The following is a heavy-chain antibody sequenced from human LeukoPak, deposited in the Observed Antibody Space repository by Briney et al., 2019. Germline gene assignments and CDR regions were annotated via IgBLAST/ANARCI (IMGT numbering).Heavy chain of an antibody. CDR1: GFTFSNNG. CDR2: TRYDESKT. D-gene: IGHD1-26*01. CDR3: AKARYSGSPALDF. Sequence: GRSLRLSCAASGFTFSNNGMRWVRQTPGKGLEWVAFTRYDESKTFYGDYVRGRFTISSDNSKNTLYLQMNSLTTEDAAVYYCAKARYSGSPALDFWGQGTVVTVSA. J-gene: IGHJ4*02. V-gene: IGHV3-30*02.